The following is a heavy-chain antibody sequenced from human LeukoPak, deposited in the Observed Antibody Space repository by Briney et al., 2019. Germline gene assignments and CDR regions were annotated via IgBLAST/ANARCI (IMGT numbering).Heavy chain of an antibody. CDR3: ASLRRGATEVDY. J-gene: IGHJ4*02. CDR2: ISAYNGNT. V-gene: IGHV1-18*01. D-gene: IGHD1-26*01. Sequence: ASVKVSCKASGYTFTSYGISWVRQAPGQGLEWMGWISAYNGNTNYAQKLQGRVTMTTDTSTSTAYMELRSLRSDDTAVYYGASLRRGATEVDYWGQGTLVTVSS. CDR1: GYTFTSYG.